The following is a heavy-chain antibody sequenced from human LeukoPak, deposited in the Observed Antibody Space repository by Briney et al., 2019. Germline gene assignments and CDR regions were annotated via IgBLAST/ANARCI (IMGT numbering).Heavy chain of an antibody. D-gene: IGHD6-13*01. V-gene: IGHV1-2*02. CDR3: ARVRGTLGVGKIAAAGRTFDY. CDR2: INPNSGGT. CDR1: GYTFTGYY. Sequence: GASVKVSCKASGYTFTGYYMHWVRQAPGQGLEWMGWINPNSGGTNYAQKFQGRVTMTRDTSISTAYMELSRLRSDDTAVYYCARVRGTLGVGKIAAAGRTFDYWGQGTLVTVSS. J-gene: IGHJ4*02.